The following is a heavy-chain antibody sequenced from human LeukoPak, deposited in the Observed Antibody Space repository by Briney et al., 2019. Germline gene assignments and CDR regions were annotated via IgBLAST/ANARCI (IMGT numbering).Heavy chain of an antibody. J-gene: IGHJ4*02. CDR2: ISAYNGNT. CDR3: PRGRAPTYYDYVWGSYRPFDY. Sequence: GASVKVSCKASGYTFTSYGISWVRQAPGQGLEWMGWISAYNGNTNYAQKLQGRVTMTTDTATSTPYMELRRLRSDDTGVYYRPRGRAPTYYDYVWGSYRPFDYWGQGTLVTVSS. D-gene: IGHD3-16*02. V-gene: IGHV1-18*01. CDR1: GYTFTSYG.